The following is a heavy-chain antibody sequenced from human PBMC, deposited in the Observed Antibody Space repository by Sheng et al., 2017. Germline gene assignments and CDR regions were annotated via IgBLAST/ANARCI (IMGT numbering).Heavy chain of an antibody. CDR2: IMPILDDTV. CDR3: ARDLYRGLPSDL. V-gene: IGHV1-69*14. J-gene: IGHJ5*02. CDR1: GDTFTSYA. D-gene: IGHD4-17*01. Sequence: QVHLVQSGGRGEEGWGSSVTVSCKVSGDTFTSYAINWVRQAPGQGLEWMGAIMPILDDTVKYSQRFQGRIRITADKSTTTAYMELSSLQSEDTAFYYCARDLYRGLPSDLWGQGTLITVSS.